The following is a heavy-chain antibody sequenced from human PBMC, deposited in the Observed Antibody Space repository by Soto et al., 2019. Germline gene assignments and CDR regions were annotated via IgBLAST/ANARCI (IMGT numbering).Heavy chain of an antibody. CDR2: IWYDGSNK. V-gene: IGHV3-33*01. CDR3: GRDEFCSGGSCYSVPVFDY. Sequence: QVQLVESGGGVVQPGRSLRLSCAASGFTFSSYGMHWVRQAPGKGLEWVAVIWYDGSNKYYADSVKGRFTISRDNSKNQQYLEINGLGAEATAVYSCGRDEFCSGGSCYSVPVFDYWGQGTPVTVSS. J-gene: IGHJ4*02. D-gene: IGHD2-15*01. CDR1: GFTFSSYG.